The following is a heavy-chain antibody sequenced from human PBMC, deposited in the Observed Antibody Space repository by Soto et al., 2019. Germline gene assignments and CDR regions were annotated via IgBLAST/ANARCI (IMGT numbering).Heavy chain of an antibody. V-gene: IGHV1-8*01. CDR3: ARTLYGDNVDY. J-gene: IGHJ4*02. Sequence: QVQLVQSGAEVKKPGASVKVSCKASGYTFTSYDINWVRQATGQGLEWMGWMNPNSGNTGYAQKCQGRXTXTXXTSISTAYMELSSLRSADTAVYYCARTLYGDNVDYWGQGTLVTVSS. CDR2: MNPNSGNT. CDR1: GYTFTSYD. D-gene: IGHD4-17*01.